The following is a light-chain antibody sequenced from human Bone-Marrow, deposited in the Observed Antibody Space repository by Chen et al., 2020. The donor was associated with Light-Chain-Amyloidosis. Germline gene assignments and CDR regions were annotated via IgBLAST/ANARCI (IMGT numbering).Light chain of an antibody. CDR2: EGY. V-gene: IGLV2-23*03. CDR3: CSYGGYSTFV. Sequence: QSHQTQPASVSGSPGQSLTISCTGHSIGTFNLVSWYQQSPGNAPKLIIYEGYRRPSEVSDRFSGSTSGSTASLTISGLQTEDEADYHCCSYGGYSTFVFGGGTKLTVL. CDR1: SIGTFNL. J-gene: IGLJ2*01.